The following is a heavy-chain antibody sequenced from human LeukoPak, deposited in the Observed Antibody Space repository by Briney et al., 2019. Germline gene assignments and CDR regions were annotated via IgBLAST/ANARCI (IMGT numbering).Heavy chain of an antibody. J-gene: IGHJ6*03. CDR3: ASPPLVGATSYYYMDV. CDR2: ITHSGST. Sequence: SETLSLTCAVYGGSFSDYYFNWIRQPPGKGLEWIGEITHSGSTNYNPSLKSRVTVSVDTSKNQFSLKLSSVTAADTAVYYCASPPLVGATSYYYMDVWGKGTTVTVSS. CDR1: GGSFSDYY. D-gene: IGHD1-26*01. V-gene: IGHV4-34*01.